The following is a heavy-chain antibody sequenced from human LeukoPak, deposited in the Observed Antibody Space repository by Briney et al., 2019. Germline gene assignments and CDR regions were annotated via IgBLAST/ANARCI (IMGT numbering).Heavy chain of an antibody. CDR1: GDSISNYY. CDR2: IYTSGST. Sequence: SETLSLTCTVSGDSISNYYWSWIRQPAGKGLEWIGRIYTSGSTNYNPSLKSRVTVSVDTSKNQFSLKLKSVTAADTAVYYCARDKGRRDGYNDPRLSSSHDYWGQGILVTVSS. V-gene: IGHV4-4*07. J-gene: IGHJ4*02. CDR3: ARDKGRRDGYNDPRLSSSHDY. D-gene: IGHD5-24*01.